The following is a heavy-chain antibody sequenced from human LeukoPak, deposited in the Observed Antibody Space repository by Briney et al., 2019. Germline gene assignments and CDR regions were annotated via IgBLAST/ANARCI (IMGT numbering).Heavy chain of an antibody. CDR2: IRESGGTT. V-gene: IGHV3-23*01. J-gene: IGHJ4*02. CDR3: AKDAAVAGIQFDF. Sequence: GGSLRLSCAASGFTFSAYAMSWVRQAPGKGLQWVSAIRESGGTTYYADSVKGRFTISRDNSKNRLYLQMNSLRAEETALYYCAKDAAVAGIQFDFWGQGTLVTVSS. D-gene: IGHD6-19*01. CDR1: GFTFSAYA.